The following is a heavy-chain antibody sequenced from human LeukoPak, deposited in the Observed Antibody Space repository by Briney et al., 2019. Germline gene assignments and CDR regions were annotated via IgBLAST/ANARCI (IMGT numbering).Heavy chain of an antibody. CDR1: GGSISSYY. Sequence: SETLSLTCTVSGGSISSYYWSWLRQPPGKGLEWIGYIYYSGSTNYNPSLKSRVTMSVDTSENQFSLRLSSVTAADTAVYFCARGRISSGWFAHFDYWGQGTLVTVSS. J-gene: IGHJ4*02. CDR3: ARGRISSGWFAHFDY. V-gene: IGHV4-59*01. D-gene: IGHD6-19*01. CDR2: IYYSGST.